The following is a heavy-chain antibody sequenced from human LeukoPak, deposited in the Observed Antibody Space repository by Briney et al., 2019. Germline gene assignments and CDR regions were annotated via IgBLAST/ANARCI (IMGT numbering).Heavy chain of an antibody. CDR2: TYYRSTWYN. CDR1: GDSVSSNSVT. D-gene: IGHD2-2*01. CDR3: ARRLTQYDCFDP. J-gene: IGHJ5*02. V-gene: IGHV6-1*01. Sequence: SETLSLTCAISGDSVSSNSVTWHWIRQSPSRGLEWLGRTYYRSTWYNDYAVSVRGRITVNPDTSKNQFSLHLNSVTPEDTAVYYCARRLTQYDCFDPWGQGILVTVSS.